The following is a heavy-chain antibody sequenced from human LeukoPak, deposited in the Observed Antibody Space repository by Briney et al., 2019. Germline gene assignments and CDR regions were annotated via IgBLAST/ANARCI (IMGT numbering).Heavy chain of an antibody. CDR2: ISGRTDRT. V-gene: IGHV3-23*01. CDR1: GFSFGNTA. Sequence: GGSLRLSCVASGFSFGNTAMNWVRQGPGKWLEWVSAISGRTDRTFYADSVEGRFTISRDNSKNTVYLQMNNLRAEGTAVYYCAREIGVPGWFDPWGQGTLVTVSS. D-gene: IGHD3-10*01. CDR3: AREIGVPGWFDP. J-gene: IGHJ5*02.